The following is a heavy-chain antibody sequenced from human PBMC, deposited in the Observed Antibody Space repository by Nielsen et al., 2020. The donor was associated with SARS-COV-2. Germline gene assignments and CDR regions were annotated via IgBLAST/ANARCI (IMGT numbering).Heavy chain of an antibody. Sequence: SVKVSCKASGYTFTSYYMHWVRQAPGQGLEWMGWISAYNCNTNYAQKLQGRVTMTTDTSTSTAYMELESLRSDDTAVYYCVRAPGDFWADFDYWGQGTLVTVSS. CDR1: GYTFTSYY. D-gene: IGHD4-17*01. J-gene: IGHJ4*02. CDR3: VRAPGDFWADFDY. V-gene: IGHV1-18*04. CDR2: ISAYNCNT.